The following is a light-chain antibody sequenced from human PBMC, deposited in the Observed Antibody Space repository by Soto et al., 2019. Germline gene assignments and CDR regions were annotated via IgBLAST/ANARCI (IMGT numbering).Light chain of an antibody. J-gene: IGLJ2*01. CDR2: EAT. Sequence: QSALTQPASVSGSPGQSITISCTGTSSDIGRYNLVSWYQQHPGKPPKLMIYEATKRPSGVSNRFSGSKSGNTASLTISGLQAEDEADYYCSLYASSNTFIFGRGTKLTVL. CDR1: SSDIGRYNL. CDR3: SLYASSNTFI. V-gene: IGLV2-23*02.